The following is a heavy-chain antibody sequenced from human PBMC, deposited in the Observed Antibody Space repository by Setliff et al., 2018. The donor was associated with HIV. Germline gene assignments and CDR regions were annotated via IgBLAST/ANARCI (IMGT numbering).Heavy chain of an antibody. CDR1: GYTFINYY. V-gene: IGHV1-69*06. Sequence: SVKVSCKTSGYTFINYYVHWVRQAPGQGLQWMGRFIPMFGATKYAQGFQSRVTITADRSTSTVHMELRSLRSEDTAVYYCARELKGVYDSWSSSDPPYYFDNWGLGTLVTVSS. CDR2: FIPMFGAT. J-gene: IGHJ4*02. CDR3: ARELKGVYDSWSSSDPPYYFDN. D-gene: IGHD3-3*01.